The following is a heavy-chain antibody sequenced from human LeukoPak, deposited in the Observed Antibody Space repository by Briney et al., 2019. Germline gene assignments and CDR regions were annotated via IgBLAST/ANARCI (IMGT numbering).Heavy chain of an antibody. CDR3: TRPHDY. CDR2: IYSGGST. Sequence: PGGSLRLSCAASGFTVSTNYMSWVRQAPGRGLEWVSVIYSGGSTYYADSVKGRFTISRDNSKSTLYLQMNSLRAEDTAVYYRTRPHDYWGQGTLVTVSS. V-gene: IGHV3-53*01. J-gene: IGHJ4*02. CDR1: GFTVSTNY.